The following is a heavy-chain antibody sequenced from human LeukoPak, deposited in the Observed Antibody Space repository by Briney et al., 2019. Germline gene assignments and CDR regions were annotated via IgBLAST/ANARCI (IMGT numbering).Heavy chain of an antibody. J-gene: IGHJ1*01. CDR1: GDSVTSGY. V-gene: IGHV4-4*09. D-gene: IGHD2-15*01. CDR3: AGRGHRYSRD. Sequence: SETLSLTCTVCGDSVTSGYWSWIRQPPGKGLEWIGYIYDSGITDYNPSLKSRLTISVDTSNNQFSLNLSSVTAADTAVYYCAGRGHRYSRDWGQGILVTVSS. CDR2: IYDSGIT.